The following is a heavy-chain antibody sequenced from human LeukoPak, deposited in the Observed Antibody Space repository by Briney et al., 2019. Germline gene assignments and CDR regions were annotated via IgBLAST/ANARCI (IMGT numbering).Heavy chain of an antibody. J-gene: IGHJ6*03. Sequence: GGSLRLSCAASGFTFSNYWMGWVRQAPGKGLGWVANIKEDGSQEHYVDSVKGRFTISRDNARNSLYLQMNSLRAEDTAVYYCARDPYSGTYGDTYYYYMDVWGKGTTVTISS. CDR1: GFTFSNYW. CDR3: ARDPYSGTYGDTYYYYMDV. CDR2: IKEDGSQE. V-gene: IGHV3-7*01. D-gene: IGHD1-26*01.